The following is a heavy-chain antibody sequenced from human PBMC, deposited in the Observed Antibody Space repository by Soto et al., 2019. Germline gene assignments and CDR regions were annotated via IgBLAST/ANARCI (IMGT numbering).Heavy chain of an antibody. CDR3: ARDNNWSYDY. CDR1: VCTFSSHW. J-gene: IGHJ4*02. CDR2: IGPDGSST. Sequence: PVGSLRLSCASSVCTFSSHWMHCVRQAPGKGLVWVSHIGPDGSSTRDADSVQGRFTISRDNARNTLYLQMNSLRDEDTAVYYCARDNNWSYDYWGQGSLVIVSS. D-gene: IGHD1-1*01. V-gene: IGHV3-74*01.